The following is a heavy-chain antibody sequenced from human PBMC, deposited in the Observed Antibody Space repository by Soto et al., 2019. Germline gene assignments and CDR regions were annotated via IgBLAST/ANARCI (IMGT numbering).Heavy chain of an antibody. Sequence: GGSLRLSCAASGFTFSSYAMSWVRQAPGKGLEWVSAISGSGGSTYYADSVKGRFTISRDNSKNTLYLQMNSLRAEDTAVYYCAKEKHIVVVVAAFFDYWGQGTLVTVS. J-gene: IGHJ4*02. V-gene: IGHV3-23*01. CDR3: AKEKHIVVVVAAFFDY. CDR2: ISGSGGST. D-gene: IGHD2-15*01. CDR1: GFTFSSYA.